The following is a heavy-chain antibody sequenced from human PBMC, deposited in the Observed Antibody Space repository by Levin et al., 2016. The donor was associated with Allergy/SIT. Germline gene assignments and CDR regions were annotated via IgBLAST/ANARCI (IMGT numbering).Heavy chain of an antibody. V-gene: IGHV3-33*01. CDR3: ARDPGEMSPDYYFDY. Sequence: WIRQPPGKGLEWVAVIWYDGSNKYYADSVKGRFTISRDNSKNTLYLQMNSLRAEDTAVYYCARDPGEMSPDYYFDYWGQGTLVTVSS. D-gene: IGHD3-16*01. CDR2: IWYDGSNK. J-gene: IGHJ4*02.